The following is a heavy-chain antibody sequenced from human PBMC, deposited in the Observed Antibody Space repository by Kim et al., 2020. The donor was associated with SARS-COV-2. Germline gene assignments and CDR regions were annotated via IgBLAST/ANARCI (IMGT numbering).Heavy chain of an antibody. Sequence: SETLSLTCTVSGGSISSYYWSWIRQPPGKGLEWIGYIYYSGSTNYNPSLKSRVTISVDTSKNQFSLKLSSVTAADTAVYYCARAGGWYNAFDIWGQGTMV. CDR2: IYYSGST. V-gene: IGHV4-59*01. CDR1: GGSISSYY. J-gene: IGHJ3*02. D-gene: IGHD2-15*01. CDR3: ARAGGWYNAFDI.